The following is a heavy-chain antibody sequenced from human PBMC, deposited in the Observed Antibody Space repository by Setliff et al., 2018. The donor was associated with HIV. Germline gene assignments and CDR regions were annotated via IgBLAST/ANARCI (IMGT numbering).Heavy chain of an antibody. Sequence: KPSETLSLTCTVSGGSISRYYWSWIRQSPGKGLEWIGYVYFTGHTNFNPSFQSRVTMSLDSSKNQFSLKLASVTAADTARYFCARSNLVETIKTWGQGTLVTVS. CDR2: VYFTGHT. V-gene: IGHV4-4*08. J-gene: IGHJ4*02. CDR1: GGSISRYY. CDR3: ARSNLVETIKT.